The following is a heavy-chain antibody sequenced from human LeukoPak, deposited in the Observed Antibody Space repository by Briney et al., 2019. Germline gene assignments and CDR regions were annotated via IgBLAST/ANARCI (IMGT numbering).Heavy chain of an antibody. V-gene: IGHV3-53*01. D-gene: IGHD3-10*01. CDR3: ARDGAGNQYSSGNFDL. CDR2: LYAGGES. Sequence: YPGGSLRLSCAASGFAVKSSYMNWVRQAPGKGLEWVSVLYAGGESYYADSVLGRFTISRDNSNNTVFLEMNSLTADDTAVYFCARDGAGNQYSSGNFDLWSQGTLVTVSS. CDR1: GFAVKSSY. J-gene: IGHJ4*02.